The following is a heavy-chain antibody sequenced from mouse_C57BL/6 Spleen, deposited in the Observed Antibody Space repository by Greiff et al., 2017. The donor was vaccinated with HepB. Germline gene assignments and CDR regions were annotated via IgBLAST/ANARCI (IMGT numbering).Heavy chain of an antibody. CDR2: IDPSDSYT. D-gene: IGHD4-1*01. J-gene: IGHJ2*01. Sequence: QVQLQQPGAELVMPGASVKLSCKASGYTFTSYWMHWVKQRPGQGLEWIGEIDPSDSYTNYNQKFKGKSTLTVDKSSSTAYMQLSSLTSEDSAVYYCALGRRIYFDYWGQGTTLTVSS. CDR1: GYTFTSYW. V-gene: IGHV1-69*01. CDR3: ALGRRIYFDY.